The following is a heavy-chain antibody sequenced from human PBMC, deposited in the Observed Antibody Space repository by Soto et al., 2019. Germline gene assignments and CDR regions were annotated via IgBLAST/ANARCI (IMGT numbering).Heavy chain of an antibody. J-gene: IGHJ5*02. D-gene: IGHD3-10*01. Sequence: GGSLRLSCAASGFAFSSYGMHWVRQAPGKGLEWVAVIWYVGGNEYYADSVKGRFTISRDNAKNSLYLQMNSLRAEDTAVYYCARVRYYSSGSSINWFDPWGQGSLVTVSS. CDR1: GFAFSSYG. CDR2: IWYVGGNE. V-gene: IGHV3-33*01. CDR3: ARVRYYSSGSSINWFDP.